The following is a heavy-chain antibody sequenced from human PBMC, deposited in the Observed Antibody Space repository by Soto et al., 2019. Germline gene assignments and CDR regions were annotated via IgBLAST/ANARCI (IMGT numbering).Heavy chain of an antibody. Sequence: PSETLSLTCAVSGGSSSGGVYSWSWIRQPPGKGLEWIGYIYHSGSTYYNPSLKSRVTISVDRSKNQFSLKLSSVTAADTAVYYCARAWVVRGVRFDPWGQGTLVTLSS. CDR1: GGSSSGGVYS. V-gene: IGHV4-30-2*01. J-gene: IGHJ5*02. CDR2: IYHSGST. CDR3: ARAWVVRGVRFDP. D-gene: IGHD3-10*01.